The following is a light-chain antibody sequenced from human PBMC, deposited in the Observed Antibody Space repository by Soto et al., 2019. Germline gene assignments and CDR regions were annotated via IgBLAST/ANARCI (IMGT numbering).Light chain of an antibody. V-gene: IGLV2-14*01. Sequence: QSVLTQPASVSGSPVQTITISCTGTSSDVGGYNYVSWYQQHPGKAPKLMIYEVSNRPSRVSNRFSGSKSGNTAPLTISGLQAEDEADYSCSSYTCSSALDVGTGTKGTVL. CDR1: SSDVGGYNY. CDR3: SSYTCSSALD. CDR2: EVS. J-gene: IGLJ1*01.